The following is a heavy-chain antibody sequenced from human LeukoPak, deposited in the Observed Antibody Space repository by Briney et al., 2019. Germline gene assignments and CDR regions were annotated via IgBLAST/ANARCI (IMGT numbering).Heavy chain of an antibody. J-gene: IGHJ6*02. CDR3: AKDLGRLHVGMDV. CDR2: ISGSGGST. CDR1: GFTFSSHA. D-gene: IGHD7-27*01. Sequence: GGSLRLSCVASGFTFSSHAMSWVRQAPGKGLEWVSTISGSGGSTYYADSVKGRFTISRDISKNTLYLQMNSLRAEDTAVYYCAKDLGRLHVGMDVWGQGTTVTVSS. V-gene: IGHV3-23*01.